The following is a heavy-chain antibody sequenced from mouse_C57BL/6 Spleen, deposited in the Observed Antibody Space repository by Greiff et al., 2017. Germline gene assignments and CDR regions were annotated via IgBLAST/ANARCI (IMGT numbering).Heavy chain of an antibody. CDR2: IDPENGDT. CDR3: TWGSPSWFAD. V-gene: IGHV14-4*01. J-gene: IGHJ3*01. CDR1: GFNIKADS. Sequence: DVQLQQSGAELVRPGASVKLSCTASGFNIKADSMHWVKQRPEQGLEWIGWIDPENGDTEYASKFQGKATITADTSSNTAYLQLSSLTSEDTAVYYGTWGSPSWFADWGQGTLVTVSA.